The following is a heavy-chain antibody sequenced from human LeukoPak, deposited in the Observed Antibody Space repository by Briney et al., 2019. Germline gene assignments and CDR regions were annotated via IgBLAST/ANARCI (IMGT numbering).Heavy chain of an antibody. J-gene: IGHJ4*02. CDR1: GFPFSSYP. CDR3: ARSIPYGTTWYGRSDY. CDR2: IKPDGTTK. Sequence: GGSLRLSCAASGFPFSSYPMTWVRQAPGKGLEWVANIKPDGTTKFYVDSVKGRFTISRDNALNSLYLQMSSLRAEDTAIYYCARSIPYGTTWYGRSDYWGQGTLVTVSS. D-gene: IGHD6-13*01. V-gene: IGHV3-7*03.